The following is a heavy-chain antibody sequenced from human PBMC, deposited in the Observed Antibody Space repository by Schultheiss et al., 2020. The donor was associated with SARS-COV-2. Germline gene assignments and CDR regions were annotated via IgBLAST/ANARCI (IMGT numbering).Heavy chain of an antibody. CDR2: IYSGCST. CDR3: ATLPAGALYYYPLDV. CDR1: GFTFSSYG. J-gene: IGHJ6*02. Sequence: GESLKISCAASGFTFSSYGMHWVRQAPGKGLEWVSVIYSGCSTYYVDSVKDRFTISRDNSKSTLFLQMNSLRVEDTALYFCATLPAGALYYYPLDVWGQETTVTVSS. D-gene: IGHD1-26*01. V-gene: IGHV3-66*01.